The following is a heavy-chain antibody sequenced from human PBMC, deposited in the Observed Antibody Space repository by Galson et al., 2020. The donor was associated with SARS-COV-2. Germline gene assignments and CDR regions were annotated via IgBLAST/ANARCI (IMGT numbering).Heavy chain of an antibody. Sequence: ASVKVSCKTSGYNFTNHGVGWVRQAPGQGLEWMGWIGTYTGDTLYTQKYQGRVTLTADRSTSTTYMELRSLTSDDTAVYYCARTAELDYWGQGTLVTVSS. CDR1: GYNFTNHG. V-gene: IGHV1-18*01. J-gene: IGHJ4*02. CDR3: ARTAELDY. CDR2: IGTYTGDT. D-gene: IGHD1-7*01.